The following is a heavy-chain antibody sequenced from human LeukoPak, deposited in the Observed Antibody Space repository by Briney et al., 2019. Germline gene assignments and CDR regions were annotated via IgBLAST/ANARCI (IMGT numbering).Heavy chain of an antibody. CDR3: ASLPGERYYYDSSGYKRNYYSMDV. CDR2: INHSGST. CDR1: GGSISSYY. Sequence: SETLSLTCTVSGGSISSYYWSWIRQPPGKGLEWIGEINHSGSTNYNPSLKSRVTISVDTSKNQFSLKLSSVTAADTAVYYCASLPGERYYYDSSGYKRNYYSMDVWGQGTTVTVSS. J-gene: IGHJ6*02. D-gene: IGHD3-22*01. V-gene: IGHV4-34*01.